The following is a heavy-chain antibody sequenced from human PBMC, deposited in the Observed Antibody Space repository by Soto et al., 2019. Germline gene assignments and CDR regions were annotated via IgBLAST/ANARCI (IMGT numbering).Heavy chain of an antibody. Sequence: TLSLTCTVSGGSISSGGYYWSWIRQHPGKGLEWIGYIYYSGSTYYNPSLKSRVTISVDTSKNQFSLKLSSVTAADTAVYYCARDLLDYDILTGYYAYGMDVWGQGTTVTVSS. CDR1: GGSISSGGYY. CDR2: IYYSGST. D-gene: IGHD3-9*01. CDR3: ARDLLDYDILTGYYAYGMDV. J-gene: IGHJ6*02. V-gene: IGHV4-31*03.